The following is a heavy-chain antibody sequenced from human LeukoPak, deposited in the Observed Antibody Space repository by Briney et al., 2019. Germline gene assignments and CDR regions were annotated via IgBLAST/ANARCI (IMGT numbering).Heavy chain of an antibody. D-gene: IGHD3-22*01. CDR1: GFTFSSYS. CDR3: ARDDSHGYHFFDS. Sequence: TGGSLRLSCAASGFTFSSYSMNWIRQAPGKGLEWVSSISGSGEFIYYGDSVKGRVTISRDNGKNSLCLQMNSVRPEDMAVYYCARDDSHGYHFFDSWGRGTLVTVSS. J-gene: IGHJ4*02. CDR2: ISGSGEFI. V-gene: IGHV3-21*01.